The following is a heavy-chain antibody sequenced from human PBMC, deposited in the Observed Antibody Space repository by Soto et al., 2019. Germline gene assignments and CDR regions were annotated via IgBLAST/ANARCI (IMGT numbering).Heavy chain of an antibody. Sequence: EVQLLESGGGLVQPGGSLRLSCAASGFTFSSYAMSWVRQAPGKGLEWVSAISGSGGSTYYADSAKGRFTISRDNSKNTLYLQMNSLRAEDTAVYYCAKALKSPPYFDYWGQGTLVTVSS. CDR3: AKALKSPPYFDY. CDR1: GFTFSSYA. V-gene: IGHV3-23*01. CDR2: ISGSGGST. J-gene: IGHJ4*02.